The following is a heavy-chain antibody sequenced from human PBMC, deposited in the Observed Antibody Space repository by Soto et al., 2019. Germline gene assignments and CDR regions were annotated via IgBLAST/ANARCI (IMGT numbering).Heavy chain of an antibody. CDR3: ARDLMTTVTTGDY. J-gene: IGHJ4*02. CDR1: GFTFSSYA. Sequence: QVQLVESGGGVVQPGRSLRLSCAASGFTFSSYAMHWVRQAPGKWLEWVAVISYDGSNKYYADSVKGRFTISRDNSKNTLYLQMNSLRAEDTAVYYCARDLMTTVTTGDYWGQGTLVTVSS. CDR2: ISYDGSNK. V-gene: IGHV3-30-3*01. D-gene: IGHD4-17*01.